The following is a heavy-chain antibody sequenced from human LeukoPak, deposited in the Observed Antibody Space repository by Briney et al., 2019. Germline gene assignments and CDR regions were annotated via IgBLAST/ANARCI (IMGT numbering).Heavy chain of an antibody. CDR3: ASFNFNWYFDL. V-gene: IGHV4-59*01. CDR2: IYYSGST. D-gene: IGHD3-3*01. J-gene: IGHJ2*01. Sequence: SETLSLTCTVSGGSIYSYYWSWIRQPPGKGLEWIGYIYYSGSTNHNPSLKSRVTISVDTSKNQFSLKLSSVAAADTAMYYCASFNFNWYFDLWGRGTLVTVSS. CDR1: GGSIYSYY.